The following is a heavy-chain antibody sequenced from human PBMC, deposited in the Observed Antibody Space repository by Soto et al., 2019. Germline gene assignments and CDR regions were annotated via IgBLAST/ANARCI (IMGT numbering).Heavy chain of an antibody. D-gene: IGHD3-10*01. CDR2: IYYSGST. CDR3: ARHNYGSGSTYFDY. CDR1: GGSISSYY. Sequence: QVQLQESGPGLVKPSETLSLTCTVSGGSISSYYWSWIRQPPGKGLEWIGYIYYSGSTNYNPSLKSRVTXXVXTXXNQVALKLNSMTAADTAVYYCARHNYGSGSTYFDYWGQGTLVTVSS. V-gene: IGHV4-59*08. J-gene: IGHJ4*02.